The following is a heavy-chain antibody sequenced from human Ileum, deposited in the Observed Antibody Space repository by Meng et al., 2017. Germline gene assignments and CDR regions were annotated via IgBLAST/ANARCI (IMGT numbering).Heavy chain of an antibody. D-gene: IGHD4-17*01. Sequence: QLRLQESGPGLVKPSETLSLTCSVSSGSFTNHNYDWVWIRRPPGKGLEWIGSIYYGGSNYYNPSLKSRVTISVDTSTNQFSLKLISVTAAETAVYYCARRAHYGDPPRWGQGTLVTVSS. CDR1: SGSFTNHNYD. J-gene: IGHJ4*02. CDR2: IYYGGSN. CDR3: ARRAHYGDPPR. V-gene: IGHV4-39*01.